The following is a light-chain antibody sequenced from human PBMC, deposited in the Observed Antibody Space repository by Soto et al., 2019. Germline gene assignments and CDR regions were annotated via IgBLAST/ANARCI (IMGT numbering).Light chain of an antibody. CDR3: QSFDTSLSGVV. CDR1: SSNIGAGYD. CDR2: GNN. V-gene: IGLV1-40*01. J-gene: IGLJ2*01. Sequence: QSVLTQPPSVSGAPGQRITISCTGSSSNIGAGYDVHWYQQLPGRVPKLLIYGNNNRPSGVPDRFSGSRSGTSASLAVTGLQAEYEADYYCQSFDTSLSGVVFGGGTKLTVL.